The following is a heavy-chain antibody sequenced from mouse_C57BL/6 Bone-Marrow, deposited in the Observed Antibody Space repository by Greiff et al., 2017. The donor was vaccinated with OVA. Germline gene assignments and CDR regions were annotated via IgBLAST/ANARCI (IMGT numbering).Heavy chain of an antibody. CDR1: GYTFTSYW. D-gene: IGHD4-1*01. CDR2: IDPSDSYT. CDR3: ARGLTAWFAY. V-gene: IGHV1-69*01. Sequence: QVQLQQPGAELVMPGASVKLSCKASGYTFTSYWMHWVKQRPGQGLEWIGEIDPSDSYTNYNQKFKGKSTLTVDKSSSTAYMQLSSLTSEDSAVDDCARGLTAWFAYWGQGTLVTVSA. J-gene: IGHJ3*01.